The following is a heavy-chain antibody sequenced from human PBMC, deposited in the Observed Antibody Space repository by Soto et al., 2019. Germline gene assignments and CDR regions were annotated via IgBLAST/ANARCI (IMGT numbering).Heavy chain of an antibody. CDR3: ARGADYYDSSGTSFDY. J-gene: IGHJ4*02. CDR1: GGTFSSYA. D-gene: IGHD3-22*01. CDR2: IIPIFGTA. Sequence: QLQLVQSGAEVKKPGSSVKVSCQASGGTFSSYAISWVRQAPGQGLEWMGGIIPIFGTANYAQKFKGRVTITADESTSTAYMELSSLRSEDTAVYSCARGADYYDSSGTSFDYWCQRTLVTVSS. V-gene: IGHV1-69*01.